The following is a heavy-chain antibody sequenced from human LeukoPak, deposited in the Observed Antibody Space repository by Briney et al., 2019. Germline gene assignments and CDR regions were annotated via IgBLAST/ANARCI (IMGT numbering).Heavy chain of an antibody. CDR3: ARDGLEQQLVPPYFDY. CDR1: GFTFSSYG. D-gene: IGHD6-13*01. V-gene: IGHV3-33*01. J-gene: IGHJ4*02. CDR2: IWYDGSNK. Sequence: GGSLRLSCAASGFTFSSYGMHWVRQAPGKGLEWVAVIWYDGSNKYYADSVKGRFTISRDNSKNTLYLQMNSLRAEDTAVYYCARDGLEQQLVPPYFDYWGQGTLVTVSS.